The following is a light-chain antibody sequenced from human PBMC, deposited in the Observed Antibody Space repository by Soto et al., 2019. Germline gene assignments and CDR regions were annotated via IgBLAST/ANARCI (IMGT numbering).Light chain of an antibody. CDR3: TVWDDSLNGRL. Sequence: SVLTQPPSASGTPGQRVTFSCSGSSSNTGSNAVNWYRQFAGTAPKLLIYRNDQRPSGVPDRFSGSKSGTSASLAISGLQSEDEADYYCTVWDDSLNGRLFGGGTKVTVL. CDR2: RND. V-gene: IGLV1-44*01. CDR1: SSNTGSNA. J-gene: IGLJ2*01.